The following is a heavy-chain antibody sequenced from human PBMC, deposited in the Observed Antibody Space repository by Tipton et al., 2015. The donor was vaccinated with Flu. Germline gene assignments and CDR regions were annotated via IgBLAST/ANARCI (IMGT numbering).Heavy chain of an antibody. V-gene: IGHV4-59*01. CDR3: ARDRVGHNYDSITSRAWVYYFDY. D-gene: IGHD5-12*01. Sequence: GLVKPSETLSLTCTVSGGSISSYYWSWIRQPPGKGLEWIGYIYYSGSTNYNPSLKSRVTISVDTSKNQFSLKLSSVTAADTAVYYCARDRVGHNYDSITSRAWVYYFDYWGQGTLVTVSS. J-gene: IGHJ4*02. CDR1: GGSISSYY. CDR2: IYYSGST.